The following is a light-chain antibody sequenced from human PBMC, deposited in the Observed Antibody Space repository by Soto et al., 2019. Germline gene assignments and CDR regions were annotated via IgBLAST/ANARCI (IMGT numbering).Light chain of an antibody. Sequence: QSVLTQPAPVSGSPGQSITISCTGASSDVGGYNYVSWYQQHPGKAPKLMIYEVSNRPSGVSSRFSGSKSGNTASLTISGLQSEDEADYYCSSYTDSRTYVFGTGTKVTVL. CDR2: EVS. V-gene: IGLV2-14*01. CDR3: SSYTDSRTYV. CDR1: SSDVGGYNY. J-gene: IGLJ1*01.